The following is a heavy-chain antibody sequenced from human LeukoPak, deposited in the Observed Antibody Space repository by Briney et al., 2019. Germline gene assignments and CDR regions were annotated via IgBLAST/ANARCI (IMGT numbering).Heavy chain of an antibody. Sequence: TSETLSLTCTVSGGSISSNNYYWGWIRQPPGKGLEWLGSMSYTWNTYNNPSLKSRVTISVDTPKNQFSLRLSSVTAADTAVYFCTRGPQGSSTWYPIWGQGTMVTVSS. J-gene: IGHJ3*02. CDR2: MSYTWNT. CDR3: TRGPQGSSTWYPI. V-gene: IGHV4-39*01. CDR1: GGSISSNNYY. D-gene: IGHD6-13*01.